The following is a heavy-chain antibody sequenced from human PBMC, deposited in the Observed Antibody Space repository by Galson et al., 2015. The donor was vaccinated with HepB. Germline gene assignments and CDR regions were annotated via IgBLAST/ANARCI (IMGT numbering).Heavy chain of an antibody. V-gene: IGHV1-18*04. J-gene: IGHJ4*02. Sequence: SVKVSCKASGYTFTRYGISWVRQAPGQGLEWMGWISVYNDNTKYAQKFQGRVTMTTDTSTSTAYMEMRSLRYDDTDVYFCARGLNYYDNSGLSGYWSQGTLVTVSS. CDR1: GYTFTRYG. CDR3: ARGLNYYDNSGLSGY. CDR2: ISVYNDNT. D-gene: IGHD3-22*01.